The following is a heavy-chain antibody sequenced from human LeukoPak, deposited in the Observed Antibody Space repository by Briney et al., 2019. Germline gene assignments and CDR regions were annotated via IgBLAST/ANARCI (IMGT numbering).Heavy chain of an antibody. CDR3: ARRWYTGTYYYFDL. D-gene: IGHD1-26*01. J-gene: IGHJ4*02. CDR1: GFTLSTHW. Sequence: GGSLRLSCAASGFTLSTHWMHWVRQALGKGLVWVSRINGDGTTTSYADSVKGRFTISRVNAKSTLYLEMDSLRAEDTAIYYCARRWYTGTYYYFDLWGQGTLVTVSS. CDR2: INGDGTTT. V-gene: IGHV3-74*01.